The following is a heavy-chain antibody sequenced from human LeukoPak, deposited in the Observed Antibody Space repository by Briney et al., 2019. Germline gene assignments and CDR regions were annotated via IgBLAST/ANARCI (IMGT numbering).Heavy chain of an antibody. V-gene: IGHV3-7*03. Sequence: GGSLRLSCAASGFTFSNYWMSWVRQAPGKGLEWVATIKRDGSEKYYVDSVKGRFTISRDNAKNSLYLQMNSLRAEDTAVYYCAKTTHDSSGYYYFGYWGQGTLVTVSS. D-gene: IGHD3-22*01. CDR3: AKTTHDSSGYYYFGY. J-gene: IGHJ4*02. CDR2: IKRDGSEK. CDR1: GFTFSNYW.